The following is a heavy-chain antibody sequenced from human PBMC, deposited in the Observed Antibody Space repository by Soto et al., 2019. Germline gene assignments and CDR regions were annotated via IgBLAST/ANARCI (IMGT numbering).Heavy chain of an antibody. CDR2: IYPRDGRP. J-gene: IGHJ4*02. CDR1: TYIFTTYF. V-gene: IGHV1-46*01. Sequence: QVQLVQSGAEVKKPGASVILSCKASTYIFTTYFIHWVRQAPGQGLEYMGRIYPRDGRPGSPQKYRARDSITRDTSTATVYMALSSLTSEDTAVYCAVAEVPHTCKFDSWGQGTLVTVSS. CDR3: VAEVPHTCKFDS. D-gene: IGHD2-21*01.